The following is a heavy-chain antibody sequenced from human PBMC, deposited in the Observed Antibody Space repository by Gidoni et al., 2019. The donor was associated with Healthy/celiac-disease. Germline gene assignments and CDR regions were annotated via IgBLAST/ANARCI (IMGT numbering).Heavy chain of an antibody. CDR3: ARDYDILTGYYIRGWFDP. D-gene: IGHD3-9*01. J-gene: IGHJ5*02. Sequence: QLQLQESGPGLAKPSEPLSLTCTVSGGSISSSSYYWGWIRQPPGKGLEWIGSIYYSGSTYYNPSLKSRVTISVDTSKNQFSLKLSSVTAADTAVYYCARDYDILTGYYIRGWFDPWGQGTLVTVSS. CDR2: IYYSGST. CDR1: GGSISSSSYY. V-gene: IGHV4-39*07.